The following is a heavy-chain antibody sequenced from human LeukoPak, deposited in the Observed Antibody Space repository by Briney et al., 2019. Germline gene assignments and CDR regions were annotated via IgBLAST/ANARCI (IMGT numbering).Heavy chain of an antibody. CDR1: GFTFSSYE. CDR2: ISSSGSTI. Sequence: PGGSLRLSCAASGFTFSSYEMNWVRQAPGKGLEWVSYISSSGSTIYYADSVKGRFTISRDNAKNSLYLQVNSLRAEDTAVYYCARDRGDFWSGWTPYYYYGMDVWGQGTTVTVSS. V-gene: IGHV3-48*03. D-gene: IGHD3-3*01. CDR3: ARDRGDFWSGWTPYYYYGMDV. J-gene: IGHJ6*02.